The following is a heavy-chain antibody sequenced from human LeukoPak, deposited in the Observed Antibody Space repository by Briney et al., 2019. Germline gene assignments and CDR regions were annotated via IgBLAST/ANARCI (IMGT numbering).Heavy chain of an antibody. J-gene: IGHJ6*02. V-gene: IGHV3-7*04. Sequence: GGSLRLSCAASGFTFSSYWMSWVRQAPGKGLEWVANIKQDGSERYYVDSVKGRFTISRDNAKNSLYLQMNSLRAEVTAVYYCARVPYYYDSSGYYYGGYYYGMDVWGQGTTVTVSS. CDR3: ARVPYYYDSSGYYYGGYYYGMDV. D-gene: IGHD3-22*01. CDR2: IKQDGSER. CDR1: GFTFSSYW.